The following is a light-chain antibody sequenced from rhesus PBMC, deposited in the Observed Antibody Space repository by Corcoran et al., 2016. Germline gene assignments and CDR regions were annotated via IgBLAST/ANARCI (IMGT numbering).Light chain of an antibody. Sequence: QVILTQSPATLSLSPGERATLFCRASQSVSSYLAWYQQRPGRAPRVLIYGASSRATGIPARFRGSGSGTDFTLTISSLGPEDVGVYHCYQHSRGYSFGQRTKVEVK. CDR1: QSVSSY. CDR3: YQHSRGYS. J-gene: IGKJ2*01. CDR2: GAS. V-gene: IGKV3-10*01.